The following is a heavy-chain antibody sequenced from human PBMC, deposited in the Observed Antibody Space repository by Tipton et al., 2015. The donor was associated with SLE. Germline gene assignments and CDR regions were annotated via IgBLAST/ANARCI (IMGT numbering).Heavy chain of an antibody. D-gene: IGHD3-22*01. J-gene: IGHJ3*02. V-gene: IGHV1-18*01. CDR1: GYTFTSYG. Sequence: QVQPVQSGAEVKKPGASVKVSCKASGYTFTSYGISWVRQAPGQGLEWMGWISAYNGNTNYAQKLQGRVTMTTDTSTSTTYMELRSLRSDDTAVYYCARVDMYYYDSSGSPGSAFDIWGPGTMVTVSS. CDR2: ISAYNGNT. CDR3: ARVDMYYYDSSGSPGSAFDI.